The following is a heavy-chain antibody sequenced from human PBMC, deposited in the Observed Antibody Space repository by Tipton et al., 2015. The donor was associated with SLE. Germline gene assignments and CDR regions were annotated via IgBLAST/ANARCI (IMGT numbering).Heavy chain of an antibody. V-gene: IGHV4-34*01. CDR3: ASYREDAFDI. J-gene: IGHJ3*02. CDR2: INHSGST. D-gene: IGHD1-26*01. Sequence: LRLSCAVYGGSFSGYYWSWIRQPPGKGLEWIGEINHSGSTNYNPSLKSRVTISVDTSKNQFSLKLSSVTAADTAVYYCASYREDAFDIWGQGTMVTVSS. CDR1: GGSFSGYY.